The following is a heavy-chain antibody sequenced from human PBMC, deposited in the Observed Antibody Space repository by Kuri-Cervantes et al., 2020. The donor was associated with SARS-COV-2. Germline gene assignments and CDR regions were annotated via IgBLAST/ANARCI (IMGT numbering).Heavy chain of an antibody. D-gene: IGHD3-3*01. J-gene: IGHJ4*02. Sequence: GGSLRLSCAASGFTFSSYGMHWVRQAPGKGLEWVAVISYDGSNKYYADSVKGRFTISRDNSKNTLYLQMNSLRAEDTAVYYCAKGTDVDFWSGTTTLDYWGQGTLVTVSS. V-gene: IGHV3-33*05. CDR1: GFTFSSYG. CDR2: ISYDGSNK. CDR3: AKGTDVDFWSGTTTLDY.